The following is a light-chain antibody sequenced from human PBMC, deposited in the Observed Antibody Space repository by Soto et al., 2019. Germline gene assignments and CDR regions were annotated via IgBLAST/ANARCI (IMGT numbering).Light chain of an antibody. CDR2: GAF. Sequence: EVVMTQSPSTLSVSTGDGATLSCRASQSVDSNLAWYQQKPGQAPRLLIYGAFNRATGIPARFSGSGSGTDFTLTISSLQPDDFATYYCQHYNSYSEAFGQRTKVAIK. J-gene: IGKJ1*01. V-gene: IGKV3D-15*01. CDR1: QSVDSN. CDR3: QHYNSYSEA.